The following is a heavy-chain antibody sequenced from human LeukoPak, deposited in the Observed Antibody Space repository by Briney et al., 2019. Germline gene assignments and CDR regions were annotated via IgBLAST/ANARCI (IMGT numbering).Heavy chain of an antibody. D-gene: IGHD3-10*02. V-gene: IGHV3-48*04. CDR1: GFTFSSYT. Sequence: GGSLRLSCVASGFTFSSYTMNWVRQAPGKGLEWVSYISSSGSTIYYADSVKGRFTISRDNAKNSLYLQMNSLRAEDTAVYYCAELGITMIGGVWGKGTTVTISS. CDR3: AELGITMIGGV. J-gene: IGHJ6*04. CDR2: ISSSGSTI.